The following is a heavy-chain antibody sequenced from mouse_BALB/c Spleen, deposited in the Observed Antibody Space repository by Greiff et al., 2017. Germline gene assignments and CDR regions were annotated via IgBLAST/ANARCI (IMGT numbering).Heavy chain of an antibody. CDR1: GFNFKDSY. J-gene: IGHJ3*01. V-gene: IGHV14-3*02. CDR2: IDPANGNT. Sequence: EVQLQQSGAELVKPGASVKLYCTASGFNFKDSYMHWVKQRPEQGLEWIGRIDPANGNTKYDPKFQGKATITADTSSNTAYLQLSSLTSEDTAVYYCAILNYGNAYWGQGTLVTVSA. D-gene: IGHD2-1*01. CDR3: AILNYGNAY.